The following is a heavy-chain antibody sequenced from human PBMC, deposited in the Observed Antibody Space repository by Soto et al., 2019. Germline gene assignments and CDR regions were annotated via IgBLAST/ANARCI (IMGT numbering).Heavy chain of an antibody. CDR1: GYTFTSYY. D-gene: IGHD4-4*01. Sequence: GASVKVSCKASGYTFTSYYMHWVRQTPGQGLEWMGIINPIGGSTSYAQNFQGRVTMTTDTSTSTVYMELSSLRSEDTAVYYCARGLHYSEPFDPWGQGTLVTVSS. CDR2: INPIGGST. CDR3: ARGLHYSEPFDP. V-gene: IGHV1-46*01. J-gene: IGHJ5*02.